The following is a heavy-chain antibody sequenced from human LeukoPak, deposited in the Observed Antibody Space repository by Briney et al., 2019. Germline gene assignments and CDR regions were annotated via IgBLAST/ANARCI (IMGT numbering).Heavy chain of an antibody. CDR1: GGTYSSYA. V-gene: IGHV1-69*13. CDR2: IIPIFGTA. Sequence: ASVKVSCKASGGTYSSYAISWVRQAPGQGLEWMGGIIPIFGTANYAQKFQGRVTITADESTSTAYMELSSLRSEDTAVYYCATTLAGTTEYEDYWGQGTLVTVSS. J-gene: IGHJ4*02. D-gene: IGHD6-13*01. CDR3: ATTLAGTTEYEDY.